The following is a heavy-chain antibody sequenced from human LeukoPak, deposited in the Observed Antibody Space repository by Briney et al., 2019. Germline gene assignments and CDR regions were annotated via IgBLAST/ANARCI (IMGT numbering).Heavy chain of an antibody. V-gene: IGHV1-8*01. D-gene: IGHD3-3*01. J-gene: IGHJ4*02. CDR1: GYTFTTYD. CDR3: ARDYYDFWSGKDIGGY. CDR2: MNPNNGNT. Sequence: ASVKVSCKASGYTFTTYDINWVRQATGQGLEWMGWMNPNNGNTGHAQKFQGRVTMTRNTSISTAYMELSSLRSEDTAVYYCARDYYDFWSGKDIGGYWGQGTLVTVSS.